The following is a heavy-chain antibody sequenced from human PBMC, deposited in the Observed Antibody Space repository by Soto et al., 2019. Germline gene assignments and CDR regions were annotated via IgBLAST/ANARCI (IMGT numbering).Heavy chain of an antibody. CDR3: ARDLRLHTTSVQGYYYGMDA. D-gene: IGHD4-17*01. CDR2: IWYDGSNK. V-gene: IGHV3-33*01. CDR1: GFTFSSYG. J-gene: IGHJ6*02. Sequence: GGSLRLSCAASGFTFSSYGMHWVRQAPGKGLEWVAVIWYDGSNKYYADSVKGRFTISRDNSKNTLYLQMNSLRAEDTAVYYCARDLRLHTTSVQGYYYGMDAWGQGTTVTVSS.